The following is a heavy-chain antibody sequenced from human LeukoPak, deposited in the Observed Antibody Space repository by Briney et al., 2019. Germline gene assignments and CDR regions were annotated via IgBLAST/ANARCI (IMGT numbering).Heavy chain of an antibody. CDR1: GFTFSDFW. V-gene: IGHV3-74*01. CDR2: IKSDGSNT. J-gene: IGHJ4*02. Sequence: GGSLRLSCAASGFTFSDFWMHWVRQAPGEGLVGVSRIKSDGSNTGYADSVKGRFTISRDNAKNTLYLEMNSLRVDDTAVYYCVRERVSSGWSFDNWGQGTLVTVSS. D-gene: IGHD6-19*01. CDR3: VRERVSSGWSFDN.